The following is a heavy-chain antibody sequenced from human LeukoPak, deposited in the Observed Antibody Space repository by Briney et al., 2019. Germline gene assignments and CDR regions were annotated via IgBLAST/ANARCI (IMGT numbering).Heavy chain of an antibody. D-gene: IGHD3-22*01. Sequence: GGSPRLSCASSGFAFERHTMHWVRQVSGKGLEWVSLISWDSGRTVYADFVKGRFAISRDNSKNSLYLQMNSLTTEDTAFYYCAKETQFYYDTGASYYFDHWGQGALVTVSS. V-gene: IGHV3-43*01. CDR3: AKETQFYYDTGASYYFDH. CDR2: ISWDSGRT. CDR1: GFAFERHT. J-gene: IGHJ4*02.